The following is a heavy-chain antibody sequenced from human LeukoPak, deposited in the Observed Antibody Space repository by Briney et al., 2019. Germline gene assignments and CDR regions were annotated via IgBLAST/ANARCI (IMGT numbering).Heavy chain of an antibody. D-gene: IGHD6-19*01. J-gene: IGHJ4*02. CDR2: IQSDGSNT. Sequence: PGGSLRLSCAASGFPFITYGMHWVRQAPGKGLEWVAYIQSDGSNTDFADSVRGRFTISRDNSKTTLYLQMNSLRPEDTAVYYCAKANHHSLAVAACLGYWGQGTLVTVSS. CDR1: GFPFITYG. V-gene: IGHV3-30*02. CDR3: AKANHHSLAVAACLGY.